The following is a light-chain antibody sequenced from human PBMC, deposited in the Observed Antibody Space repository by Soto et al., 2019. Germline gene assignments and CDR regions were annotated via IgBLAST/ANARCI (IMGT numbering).Light chain of an antibody. J-gene: IGKJ1*01. CDR2: DAS. Sequence: EIVLTQSPATLSLSPGDRVTLSCRASQSVSTYLAWYQQKPGQPPSLLIYDASNRATGIPARFSGSGSGTDFTLTIRSLEPEDFAVYYCQQRSNWPVTFGQGTNVEI. V-gene: IGKV3-11*01. CDR1: QSVSTY. CDR3: QQRSNWPVT.